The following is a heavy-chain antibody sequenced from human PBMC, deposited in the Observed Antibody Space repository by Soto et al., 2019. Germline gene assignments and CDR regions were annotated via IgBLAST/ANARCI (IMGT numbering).Heavy chain of an antibody. CDR3: ARSNTRYSSPDY. V-gene: IGHV4-59*08. J-gene: IGHJ4*02. D-gene: IGHD6-13*01. CDR2: IYYSWST. Sequence: SETLSLTCTVSGDSISNYYWNWIRQPPGKGLEWIGCIYYSWSTNYNPSLNSRVTISVDTSKNQFSLKLTSVTAADAAVYYCARSNTRYSSPDYWGQGTQVTVSS. CDR1: GDSISNYY.